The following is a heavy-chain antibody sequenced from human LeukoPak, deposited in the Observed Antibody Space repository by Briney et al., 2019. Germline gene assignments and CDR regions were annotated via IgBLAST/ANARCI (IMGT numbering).Heavy chain of an antibody. CDR2: INHLGTQK. V-gene: IGHV3-7*01. D-gene: IGHD6-19*01. CDR3: TRDWLDASLDY. Sequence: GGSLRLSCAASGFSFSDFCMSWVRQAPGKGLEWVAFINHLGTQKYYVDSVEGRFTISRDNAKNSLYLQMNRLRAEDTAVYYCTRDWLDASLDYWGQGVLVTVSS. J-gene: IGHJ4*02. CDR1: GFSFSDFC.